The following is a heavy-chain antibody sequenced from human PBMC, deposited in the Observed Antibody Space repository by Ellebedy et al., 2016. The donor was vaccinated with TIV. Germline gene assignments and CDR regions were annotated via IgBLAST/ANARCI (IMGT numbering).Heavy chain of an antibody. V-gene: IGHV3-53*01. D-gene: IGHD1-26*01. CDR1: GFSISSNY. CDR2: IYSAGNT. Sequence: GGSLRLSCVVSGFSISSNYMSWVRQAPGKGLEWVSIIYSAGNTYYGDSAKGRFTISRATSKNTLYLQLNSLRGEDTAVYYCARVDLGLAFHYWGRGALVTVSS. J-gene: IGHJ4*02. CDR3: ARVDLGLAFHY.